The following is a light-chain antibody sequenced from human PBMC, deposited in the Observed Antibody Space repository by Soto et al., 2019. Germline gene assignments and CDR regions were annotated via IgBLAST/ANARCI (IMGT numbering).Light chain of an antibody. CDR2: EDN. J-gene: IGLJ2*01. V-gene: IGLV6-57*03. CDR1: SGSIASNY. CDR3: QPYESRKGV. Sequence: NFMLTQPHSVSESPGKTVTISCTRSSGSIASNYVQWYQQRPGSAPTTVIYEDNQRPSGVPDRFSGSIDSSSNSASLTISGLKTEDEADYYCQPYESRKGVFGGGTKLTVL.